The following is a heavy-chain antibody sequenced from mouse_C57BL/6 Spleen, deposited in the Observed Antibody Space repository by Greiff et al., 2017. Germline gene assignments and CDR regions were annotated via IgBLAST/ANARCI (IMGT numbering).Heavy chain of an antibody. Sequence: VQLKESGPGLVQPSQSLSITCTVSGFSLTSYGVHWVRQSPGKGLEWLGVIWSGGSTDYNAAFISRLSISKDNSKCHVFFKMNSLQADDTAIYYCARRYDYVGFAYWGQGTLVTVSA. D-gene: IGHD2-4*01. CDR2: IWSGGST. CDR3: ARRYDYVGFAY. CDR1: GFSLTSYG. V-gene: IGHV2-2*01. J-gene: IGHJ3*01.